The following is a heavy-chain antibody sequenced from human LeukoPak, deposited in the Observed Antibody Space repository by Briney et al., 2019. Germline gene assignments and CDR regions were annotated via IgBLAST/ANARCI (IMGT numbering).Heavy chain of an antibody. J-gene: IGHJ4*02. CDR1: GSSISSYY. V-gene: IGHV4-4*07. CDR2: IYTSGST. Sequence: SETLSLTCTVSGSSISSYYWSWIRQPPGKGLEWIGRIYTSGSTNYNPSLKSRVTMSVDTSKNQFSLKLSSVTAADTAVYYCARGGDGYNFLFDYWGQGNLVTVSS. CDR3: ARGGDGYNFLFDY. D-gene: IGHD5-24*01.